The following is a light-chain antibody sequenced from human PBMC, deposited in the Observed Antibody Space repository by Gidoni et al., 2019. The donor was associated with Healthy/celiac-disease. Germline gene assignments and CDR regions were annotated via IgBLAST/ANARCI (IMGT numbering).Light chain of an antibody. CDR2: GAS. CDR3: QQYNNWPRT. V-gene: IGKV3-15*01. CDR1: QSVSSN. J-gene: IGKJ1*01. Sequence: EIVLTQSPATLSVSPGERATLSCRASQSVSSNFACYQQKPGQAPRLLIYGASTRATGLPARFSGSGSGTEFTLTISSLQSEDFAVYYCQQYNNWPRTFGQGTKVEIK.